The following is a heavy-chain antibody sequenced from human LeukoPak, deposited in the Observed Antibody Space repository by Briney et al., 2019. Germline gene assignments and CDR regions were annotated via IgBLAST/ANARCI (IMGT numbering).Heavy chain of an antibody. D-gene: IGHD2-15*01. Sequence: SVKVSFKASGDTVTCYCIDRVRQGPGERLEWMGWINHNSGGKKYEQKFQGRVTITRDTSINTAYMELSRLTSDDTAVYFCARGYRDSVGPCLDSWGQGTLVTVSS. CDR3: ARGYRDSVGPCLDS. J-gene: IGHJ5*01. V-gene: IGHV1-2*02. CDR2: INHNSGGK. CDR1: GDTVTCYC.